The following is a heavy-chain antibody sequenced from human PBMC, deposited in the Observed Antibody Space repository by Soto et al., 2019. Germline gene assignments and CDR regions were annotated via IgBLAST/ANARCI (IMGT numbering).Heavy chain of an antibody. J-gene: IGHJ6*02. Sequence: QVQLVQSGAELKKPGSSVKVSCTASGCTFSSYAISWVRQAPGQGLEWMGGIIPICGTANYAQNFQGRVTITADESTRTDYMELSSLRSEDTAVYYCASSIEYSSPPGYGMDVWGQGNTVTVSS. CDR1: GCTFSSYA. CDR2: IIPICGTA. D-gene: IGHD6-6*01. CDR3: ASSIEYSSPPGYGMDV. V-gene: IGHV1-69*12.